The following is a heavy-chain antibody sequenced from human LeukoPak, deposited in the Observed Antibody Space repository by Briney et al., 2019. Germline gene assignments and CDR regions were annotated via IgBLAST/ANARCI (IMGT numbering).Heavy chain of an antibody. CDR1: GFTFSSYE. J-gene: IGHJ4*02. V-gene: IGHV3-7*03. D-gene: IGHD6-19*01. CDR2: IKKDGSEK. Sequence: PGGSLRLSCAAPGFTFSSYEMNWVRQAPGNALEWVAYIKKDGSEKYYVDSVKGRFTISRDNAKNSLYLQMNSLRAEDTAVYYCARHSSGQPFDYWGQGTLVTVSS. CDR3: ARHSSGQPFDY.